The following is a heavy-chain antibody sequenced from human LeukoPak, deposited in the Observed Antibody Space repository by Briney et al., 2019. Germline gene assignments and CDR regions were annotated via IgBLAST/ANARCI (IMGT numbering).Heavy chain of an antibody. CDR2: INHSGST. J-gene: IGHJ6*02. CDR1: GGSFSGYY. CDR3: ARAAYSSGWYGFRGYYGMDA. Sequence: SETLSLTCAVYGGSFSGYYWSWIRQPPGKGLEWIGEINHSGSTNYNPSLKSRGTISVDTSKNQFSLKLSSVTAADTAVYYCARAAYSSGWYGFRGYYGMDAWGPGTTVTVSS. V-gene: IGHV4-34*01. D-gene: IGHD6-19*01.